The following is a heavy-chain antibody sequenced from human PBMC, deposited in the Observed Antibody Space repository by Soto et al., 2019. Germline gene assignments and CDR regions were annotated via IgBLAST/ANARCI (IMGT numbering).Heavy chain of an antibody. D-gene: IGHD2-2*01. CDR2: VSGSGMST. V-gene: IGHV3-23*01. J-gene: IGHJ4*02. CDR3: ARACSSTTCRCDY. CDR1: GFTFSNYA. Sequence: EVQLLESGGGLVQPGGSLRLSCAVSGFTFSNYAMAWVRRAPGKGLEWVSGVSGSGMSTFYADSVKGRFTISKDNSKNTLSLQMNSLRAEDTAVYYCARACSSTTCRCDYWGQGTLVTVSS.